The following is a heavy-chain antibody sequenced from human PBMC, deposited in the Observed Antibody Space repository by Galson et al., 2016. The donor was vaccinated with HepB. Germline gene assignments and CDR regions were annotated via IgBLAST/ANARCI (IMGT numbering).Heavy chain of an antibody. CDR3: AREFCSGFGCPGWLHPDL. J-gene: IGHJ2*01. V-gene: IGHV3-13*01. D-gene: IGHD3-3*01. Sequence: SLRLSCAASGFSVSAYDFHWVRQVKGKGLEWVSAIGVGGETYSPDSVRGRFYPDSVRGRFTISRENAKNSIDLQMNSLRAEDTAVYYCAREFCSGFGCPGWLHPDLWGRGTLVTVSA. CDR2: IGVGGET. CDR1: GFSVSAYD.